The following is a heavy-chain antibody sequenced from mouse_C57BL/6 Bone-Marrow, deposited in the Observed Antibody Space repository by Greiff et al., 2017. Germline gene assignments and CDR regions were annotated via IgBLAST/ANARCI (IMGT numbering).Heavy chain of an antibody. V-gene: IGHV1-59*01. Sequence: VKLQQPGAELVRPGTSVKLSCKASGYTFTSYWMHWVKQRPGQGLEWIGVIDPSDSYTNYNQKFKGKATLTVDTSSSTAYMQLSSLTSEDSAVYYCAREGIYYDYDWFAYWGQGTLVTVSA. D-gene: IGHD2-4*01. J-gene: IGHJ3*01. CDR2: IDPSDSYT. CDR3: AREGIYYDYDWFAY. CDR1: GYTFTSYW.